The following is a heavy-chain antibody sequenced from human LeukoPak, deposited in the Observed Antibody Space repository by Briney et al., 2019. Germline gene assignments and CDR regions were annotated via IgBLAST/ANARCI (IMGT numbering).Heavy chain of an antibody. CDR3: ARARTYDFWSGYDY. V-gene: IGHV3-30*01. CDR1: GFTFSSYA. D-gene: IGHD3-3*01. CDR2: ISYDGSNK. Sequence: GGSLRLSCAASGFTFSSYAMHWVRQAPGKGLEWVAVISYDGSNKYYADSVKGRFTISRDNSKNTLYLQMNSLGAEDTAVYYCARARTYDFWSGYDYWGQGTLVTVSS. J-gene: IGHJ4*02.